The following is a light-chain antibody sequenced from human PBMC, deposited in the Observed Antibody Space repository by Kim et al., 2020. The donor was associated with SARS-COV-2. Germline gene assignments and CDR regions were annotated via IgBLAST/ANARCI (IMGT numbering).Light chain of an antibody. CDR3: QQRTNWPPRIT. V-gene: IGKV3-11*01. CDR2: DAS. CDR1: RSVSSN. Sequence: PGDTATLACRARRSVSSNLAWYQQKPGQPPRLLIFDASKRATGIPSRFRGSGSGTVFFLTISSLEPEDFAVYYCQQRTNWPPRITFGPGTKVDIK. J-gene: IGKJ3*01.